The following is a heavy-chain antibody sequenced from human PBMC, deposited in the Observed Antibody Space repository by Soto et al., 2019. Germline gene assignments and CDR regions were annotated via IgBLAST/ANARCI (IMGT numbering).Heavy chain of an antibody. V-gene: IGHV4-59*01. CDR2: VHYSGST. CDR3: ARMNQLAPKRNAFDI. D-gene: IGHD1-1*01. J-gene: IGHJ3*02. Sequence: SETLSLTCAVSDGSINSYFWTWIRQPPGKGLEWIGYVHYSGSTNYNPSLKSRVTMSVDTSNNRFSLKLSSVTAADTAVYYCARMNQLAPKRNAFDIWGQGTMVTVSS. CDR1: DGSINSYF.